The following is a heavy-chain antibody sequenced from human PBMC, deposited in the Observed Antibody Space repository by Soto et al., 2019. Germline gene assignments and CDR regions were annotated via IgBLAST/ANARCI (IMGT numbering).Heavy chain of an antibody. J-gene: IGHJ3*02. CDR1: GFTFSSYE. CDR3: ASLATTAMVKNFALDI. Sequence: GGSLRLSCAASGFTFSSYEMNWVRQAPGKGLEWVSYISSSGSTIYYADSVKGRFTISRDNAKNSLYLQMNSLRAEDTAVYYCASLATTAMVKNFALDIWGQGTMVTVSS. D-gene: IGHD5-18*01. V-gene: IGHV3-48*03. CDR2: ISSSGSTI.